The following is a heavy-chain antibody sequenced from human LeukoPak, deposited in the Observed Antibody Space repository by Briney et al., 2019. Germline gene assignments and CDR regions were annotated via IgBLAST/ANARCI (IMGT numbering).Heavy chain of an antibody. CDR3: ARWYSSFYFDY. J-gene: IGHJ4*02. CDR2: ISYDGSNK. Sequence: HPGRSLRLSCAASGFTFSSYAMHWVRQAPGKGLEWVAVISYDGSNKYYADSVKGRFTISRDNSKNTLYLQMNSLRAEDTAVYCCARWYSSFYFDYWGQGTLVTVSS. CDR1: GFTFSSYA. V-gene: IGHV3-30*04. D-gene: IGHD6-13*01.